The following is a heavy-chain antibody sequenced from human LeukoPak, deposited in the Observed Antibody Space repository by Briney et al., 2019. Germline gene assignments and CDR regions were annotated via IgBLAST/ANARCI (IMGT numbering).Heavy chain of an antibody. J-gene: IGHJ3*02. CDR2: IYTSGST. CDR3: ARDFPVRHYGDYLPPAFDI. Sequence: KPSETMSLTCTVSGGSISSYYWSWIRQPAGKGLEWIGRIYTSGSTNYNPSLKSRVTMPVDTSKNQFSLKLSSVTAADTAVYYCARDFPVRHYGDYLPPAFDIWDQGTMVTVSS. D-gene: IGHD4-17*01. V-gene: IGHV4-4*07. CDR1: GGSISSYY.